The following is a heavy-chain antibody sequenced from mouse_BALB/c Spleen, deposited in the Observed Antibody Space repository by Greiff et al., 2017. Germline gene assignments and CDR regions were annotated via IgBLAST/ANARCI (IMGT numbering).Heavy chain of an antibody. Sequence: EVQVVESGAGLVQPGGSLKLSCAASGFTFTSFGMHWVRQAPEKGLEWVAYISSGSSTIYYADTLKGRFTISRDTPKNTLFLQMASLRSEDTAMYYCARSQCGKYAWLDYWGQGTLVTVSA. J-gene: IGHJ3*01. CDR3: ARSQCGKYAWLDY. CDR1: GFTFTSFG. D-gene: IGHD2-10*02. V-gene: IGHV5-17*02. CDR2: ISSGSSTI.